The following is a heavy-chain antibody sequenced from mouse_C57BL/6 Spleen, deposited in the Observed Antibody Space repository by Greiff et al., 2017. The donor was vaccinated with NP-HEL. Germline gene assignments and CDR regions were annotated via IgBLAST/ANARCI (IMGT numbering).Heavy chain of an antibody. CDR3: ARNWVYYAMDY. Sequence: QVQLQQPGAELVKPGASVKMSCKASGYTFTSYWITWVKQRPGQGLEWIGDIYPGSGSTNYNEKFKSKATLTVDTSSSTAYMQLSSLTSEDAAVYYWARNWVYYAMDYWGQGTSVTVSS. V-gene: IGHV1-55*01. CDR2: IYPGSGST. J-gene: IGHJ4*01. D-gene: IGHD4-1*01. CDR1: GYTFTSYW.